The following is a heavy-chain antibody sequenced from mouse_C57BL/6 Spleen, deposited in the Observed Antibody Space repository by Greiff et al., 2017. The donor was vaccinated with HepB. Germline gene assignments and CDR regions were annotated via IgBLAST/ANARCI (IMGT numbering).Heavy chain of an antibody. CDR1: GFTFSSYA. J-gene: IGHJ1*03. CDR3: TRDGGTGYFDV. V-gene: IGHV5-9-1*02. D-gene: IGHD2-3*01. Sequence: EVMLVESGEGLVKPGGSLKLSCAASGFTFSSYAMSWVRQTPEKRLEWVAYISSGGDYIYYADTVKGRCTISRDNARNTLYLQMSSLKSEDTAMYYCTRDGGTGYFDVWGTGTTVTVSS. CDR2: ISSGGDYI.